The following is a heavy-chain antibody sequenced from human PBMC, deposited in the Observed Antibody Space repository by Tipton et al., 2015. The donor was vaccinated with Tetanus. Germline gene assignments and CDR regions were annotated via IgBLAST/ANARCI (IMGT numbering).Heavy chain of an antibody. J-gene: IGHJ5*02. CDR3: ARDQGGGRVVRLNWFGP. CDR1: GGSISSSYYY. D-gene: IGHD3-16*01. Sequence: TLSLTCTVSGGSISSSYYYWGWIRQPPGKGPEWIGNIYYSGSTYYNPSLKSRVTISVDTSKNQFSLNLSSVTAADTAVYYCARDQGGGRVVRLNWFGPWGQGTLVAVSS. CDR2: IYYSGST. V-gene: IGHV4-31*03.